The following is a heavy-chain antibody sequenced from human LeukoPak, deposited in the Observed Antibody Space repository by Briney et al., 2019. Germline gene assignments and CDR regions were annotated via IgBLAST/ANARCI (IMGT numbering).Heavy chain of an antibody. V-gene: IGHV4-59*12. Sequence: KPSETLSLTCSVSGDSISIYYWSWIRQPPGKGLEWIGYIYHSGSTYYNPSLKSRVTISVDRSKNQFSLKLSSVTAADTAVYYCARASMIVVVTATYYFDYWGQGTLVTVSS. D-gene: IGHD3-22*01. CDR3: ARASMIVVVTATYYFDY. CDR1: GDSISIYY. J-gene: IGHJ4*02. CDR2: IYHSGST.